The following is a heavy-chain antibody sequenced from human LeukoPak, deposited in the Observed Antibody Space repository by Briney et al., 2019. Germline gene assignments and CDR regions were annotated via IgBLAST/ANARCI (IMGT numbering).Heavy chain of an antibody. CDR2: IYYSGSA. J-gene: IGHJ5*02. Sequence: SETLSLTCTVSGVSISSYYWSWIRQPPGKGLEWIGYIYYSGSANYNPSLKSRVTISVDTSKNQFSLKLRSVTAADTAVYYCARDRYYYDSSGTRWFDPWGQGTLVTVSS. D-gene: IGHD3-22*01. CDR3: ARDRYYYDSSGTRWFDP. V-gene: IGHV4-59*01. CDR1: GVSISSYY.